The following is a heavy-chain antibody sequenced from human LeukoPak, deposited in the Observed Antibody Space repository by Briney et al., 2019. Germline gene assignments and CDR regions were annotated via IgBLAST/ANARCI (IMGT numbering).Heavy chain of an antibody. CDR3: ARADLEEQLRWFDP. J-gene: IGHJ5*02. CDR1: GGSISSGGYS. D-gene: IGHD6-6*01. Sequence: PAETLSLTCAVSGGSISSGGYSWSWIRQPPGKGLEWIGYIYHSGSTYYNPSLKSRVTISVDGSKNQFSLQLDSVTPEDTAVYYCARADLEEQLRWFDPWGQGTLVTVSS. V-gene: IGHV4-30-2*01. CDR2: IYHSGST.